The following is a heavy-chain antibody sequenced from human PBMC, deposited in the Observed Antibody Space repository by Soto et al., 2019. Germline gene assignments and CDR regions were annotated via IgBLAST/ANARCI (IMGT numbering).Heavy chain of an antibody. CDR1: GFTFSSYA. CDR2: ISYDGSNK. D-gene: IGHD5-18*01. Sequence: PGGSLRLSCAASGFTFSSYAMHWVRQAPGKGLEWVAVISYDGSNKYYADSVKGRFTISRDNSKNTLYLQMNSLRAEDTAVYYCAREYRYGSGPGYWGQGTLVTVSS. V-gene: IGHV3-30-3*01. J-gene: IGHJ4*02. CDR3: AREYRYGSGPGY.